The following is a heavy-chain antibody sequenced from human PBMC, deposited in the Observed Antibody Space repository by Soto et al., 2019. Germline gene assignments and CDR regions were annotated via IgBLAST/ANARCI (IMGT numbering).Heavy chain of an antibody. J-gene: IGHJ6*02. CDR3: ARILRLLYRSYGVDV. D-gene: IGHD3-3*01. CDR2: INQSGRT. CDR1: GGTFSSYY. Sequence: PSETLSLTCAVYGGTFSSYYWSWIRQPPGKGLEWIGEINQSGRTNYNPSLKSRVTISLDTSKNQFSLKLSSVTAADTAIYYCARILRLLYRSYGVDVWGQGTTVTVS. V-gene: IGHV4-34*01.